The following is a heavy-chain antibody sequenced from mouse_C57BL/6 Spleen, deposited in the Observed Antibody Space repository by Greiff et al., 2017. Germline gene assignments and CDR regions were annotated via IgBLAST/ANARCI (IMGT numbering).Heavy chain of an antibody. V-gene: IGHV1-82*01. CDR3: ASDRRWYFDV. CDR2: IYPGDGDT. Sequence: VQLQQSGPELVKPGASVKISCKASGYAFSSSWMNWVKQRPGKGLEWIGRIYPGDGDTNYNGKFKGKATLTADKSSSTAYMQLSSLTSEDSAVYFCASDRRWYFDVWGTGTTVTVSS. J-gene: IGHJ1*03. CDR1: GYAFSSSW.